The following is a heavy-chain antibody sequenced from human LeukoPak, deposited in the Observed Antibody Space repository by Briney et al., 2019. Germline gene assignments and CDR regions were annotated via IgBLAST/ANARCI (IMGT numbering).Heavy chain of an antibody. CDR1: GGSVSSGDYY. CDR3: ANYALVRSGYVFDY. CDR2: IFYSGRT. V-gene: IGHV4-30-4*08. J-gene: IGHJ4*02. Sequence: SETQSLTCTVSGGSVSSGDYYWSWICQPPGKGLEWVGHIFYSGRTSYNSSLKSRVTISLHTSKNQFSLKLSSVTAADTAVYYCANYALVRSGYVFDYWGQGALVTVSS. D-gene: IGHD5-12*01.